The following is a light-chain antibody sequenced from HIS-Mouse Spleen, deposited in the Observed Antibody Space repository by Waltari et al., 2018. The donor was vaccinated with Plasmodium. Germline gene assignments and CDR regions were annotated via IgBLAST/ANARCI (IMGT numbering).Light chain of an antibody. CDR2: QDS. J-gene: IGLJ2*01. V-gene: IGLV3-1*01. CDR1: KLGYKY. Sequence: SYELTQPPSVSVSPGQTASITCSGDKLGYKYACWYQQKPGQSPVLVISQDSKRPSGIPERFSGSSAGTTATLTISGTQAMDEADYYCQAWDSSTVVFGGGTKLTVL. CDR3: QAWDSSTVV.